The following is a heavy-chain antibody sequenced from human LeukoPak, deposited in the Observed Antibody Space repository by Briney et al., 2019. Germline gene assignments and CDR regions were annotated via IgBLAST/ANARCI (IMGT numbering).Heavy chain of an antibody. CDR3: ARGEIAVAAYDY. J-gene: IGHJ4*02. CDR2: INAGNGNT. Sequence: ASVKVSCKASGYTFTSYAMHWVRQAPGQRLEWMGWINAGNGNTKYSRRFQGRVTITRDTSASTAYMELSSLRSEDTAVYYCARGEIAVAAYDYWGQGTLVTVSS. CDR1: GYTFTSYA. D-gene: IGHD6-19*01. V-gene: IGHV1-3*01.